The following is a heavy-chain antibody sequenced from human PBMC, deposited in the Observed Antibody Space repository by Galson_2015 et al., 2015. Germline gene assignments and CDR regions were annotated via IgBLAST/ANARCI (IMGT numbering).Heavy chain of an antibody. J-gene: IGHJ4*02. V-gene: IGHV3-33*06. Sequence: SLRLSCAASGFTFSSYGMHWVRQAPGKGLEWVAVIWYDGSNKYYADSVKGRFTISRDNSKSTLYLQMNSLRAEDTAVYYCAKDYRCSSSWYGVVQDYWGQGTLVTVSS. CDR2: IWYDGSNK. D-gene: IGHD6-13*01. CDR3: AKDYRCSSSWYGVVQDY. CDR1: GFTFSSYG.